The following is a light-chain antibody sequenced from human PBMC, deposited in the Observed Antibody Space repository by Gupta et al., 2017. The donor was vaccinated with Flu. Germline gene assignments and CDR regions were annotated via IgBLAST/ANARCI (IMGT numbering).Light chain of an antibody. CDR3: MQGSHWPWA. J-gene: IGKJ1*01. CDR2: QVS. CDR1: EGLVYSDGNTY. V-gene: IGKV2-30*01. Sequence: DVVMTQSPLSLPVTLGQPASISCRSSEGLVYSDGNTYLHWFQQRPGQAPRRLIYQVSFRDSGVPDRFSGSGSGTDFTLKISSVEAEDVGIYFCMQGSHWPWAFGQGTTVEIK.